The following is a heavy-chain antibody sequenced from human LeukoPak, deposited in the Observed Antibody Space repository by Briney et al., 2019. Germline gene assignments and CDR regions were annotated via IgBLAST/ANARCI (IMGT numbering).Heavy chain of an antibody. J-gene: IGHJ4*02. CDR1: GFTFSDYY. Sequence: PGGSLRLSCAASGFTFSDYYMSWVRQAPGKGLEWVSYISGSGSTIHYSDSVKGRFTFPRDNAKNSLYLQMNSLRAEDTAIYFCAREDYYYASGFWGQGTLVTVSS. CDR3: AREDYYYASGF. V-gene: IGHV3-11*04. D-gene: IGHD3-10*01. CDR2: ISGSGSTI.